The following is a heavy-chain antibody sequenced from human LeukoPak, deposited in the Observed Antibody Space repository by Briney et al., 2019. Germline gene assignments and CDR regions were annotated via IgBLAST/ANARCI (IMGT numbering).Heavy chain of an antibody. CDR1: GGSISSYY. D-gene: IGHD1-26*01. J-gene: IGHJ5*02. CDR3: ARGGSYSPWFDP. CDR2: IYYSGST. Sequence: PSETLSLTCTVSGGSISSYYWSWIRQPPGKGLEWIGYIYYSGSTNYNPSLKSRVTISVDTSKNQFSLKLSSVTAADTAVYYCARGGSYSPWFDPWGQGTLVTVSS. V-gene: IGHV4-59*01.